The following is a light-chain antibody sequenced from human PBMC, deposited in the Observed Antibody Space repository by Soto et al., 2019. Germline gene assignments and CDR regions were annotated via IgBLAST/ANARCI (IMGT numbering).Light chain of an antibody. Sequence: TQSPSTLSASVGDRVTITCRASQSMNDWLAWYQQKPGKAPKVLIYDASSLQSGVPSRFSGSGSGTEFTLTIDSLQPDDVAAYYCLRYNAFSQTFGQGTKVDIK. CDR1: QSMNDW. CDR3: LRYNAFSQT. CDR2: DAS. V-gene: IGKV1-5*01. J-gene: IGKJ1*01.